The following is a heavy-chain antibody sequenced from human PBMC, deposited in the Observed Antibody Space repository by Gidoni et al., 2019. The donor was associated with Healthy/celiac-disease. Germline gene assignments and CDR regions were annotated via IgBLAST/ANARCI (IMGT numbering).Heavy chain of an antibody. J-gene: IGHJ4*02. V-gene: IGHV3-21*01. Sequence: EVQLVESGGGLVKPGGSLRLSCAASGFTFSSYSMNWVRQAPGKGLEWVSSISSSSSYIYYADSVKGRFTISRDNAKNSLYLQMNSLRAEDTAVYYCARDLAAAAAPHPLGGQGTLVTVSS. CDR3: ARDLAAAAAPHPL. D-gene: IGHD6-13*01. CDR2: ISSSSSYI. CDR1: GFTFSSYS.